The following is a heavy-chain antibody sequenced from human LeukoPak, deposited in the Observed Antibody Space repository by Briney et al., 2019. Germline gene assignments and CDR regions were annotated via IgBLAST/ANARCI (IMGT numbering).Heavy chain of an antibody. Sequence: ASVKVSCKASGYTFTGYYMHWVRQAPGQGLEWMGWINPNSGGTNYAQKFQGRVTMTRDTSISTAYMELSRLRSDDTAVYYCATPARWNDYYYFDYWGQGTLVTVSS. D-gene: IGHD1-1*01. V-gene: IGHV1-2*02. CDR3: ATPARWNDYYYFDY. J-gene: IGHJ4*02. CDR2: INPNSGGT. CDR1: GYTFTGYY.